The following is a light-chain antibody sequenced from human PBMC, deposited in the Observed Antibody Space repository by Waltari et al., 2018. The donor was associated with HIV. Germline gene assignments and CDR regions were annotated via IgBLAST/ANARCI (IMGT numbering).Light chain of an antibody. V-gene: IGLV3-21*04. Sequence: SYVLTQPPSVSVAPGKTATITCGGNDIGAKSVHWSQQKPGQAPVLVIYYNTDRPSGIPERFSGSNSGNTATLTISRAEAGDEADYYCHVWDGSDYVSGVFGGGTKVTVL. CDR2: YNT. CDR1: DIGAKS. CDR3: HVWDGSDYVSGV. J-gene: IGLJ3*02.